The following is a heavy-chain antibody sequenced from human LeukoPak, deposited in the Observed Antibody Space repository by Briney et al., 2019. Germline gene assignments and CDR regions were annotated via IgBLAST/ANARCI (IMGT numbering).Heavy chain of an antibody. CDR2: IKQDASEN. Sequence: GGSLRLSCAASGFTFSNYCMSWVRQAPGKGLEWVADIKQDASENYYVGSVKGRFIISRDNAKNSLFLQMNSLRAEDTAVYYCARLLCSTASSGMDDWGQGTLVTVSS. D-gene: IGHD3-10*02. CDR3: ARLLCSTASSGMDD. J-gene: IGHJ4*01. CDR1: GFTFSNYC. V-gene: IGHV3-7*03.